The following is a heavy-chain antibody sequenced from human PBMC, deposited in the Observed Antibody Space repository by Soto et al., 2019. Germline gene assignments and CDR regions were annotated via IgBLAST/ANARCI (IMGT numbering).Heavy chain of an antibody. Sequence: QVQLVQSGAEVKRPGASVKVSCKASGYTFTTYGITWVRQAPGQGLEWMGWISAYNGNTNYAQKLQDRVTMTTDSSTSTTYMELRCLRSNDTAVYYCARGRWEALVHWGQGTLVTVSS. CDR2: ISAYNGNT. V-gene: IGHV1-18*01. J-gene: IGHJ4*02. CDR1: GYTFTTYG. CDR3: ARGRWEALVH. D-gene: IGHD1-26*01.